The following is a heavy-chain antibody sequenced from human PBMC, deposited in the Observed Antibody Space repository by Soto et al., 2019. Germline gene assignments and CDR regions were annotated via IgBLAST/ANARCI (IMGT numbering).Heavy chain of an antibody. V-gene: IGHV3-21*01. J-gene: IGHJ6*02. CDR1: GFTFSSYI. CDR2: ISSSSSYI. Sequence: GGSLRLSCAASGFTFSSYIMNGVRQAPGKGLEWVSSISSSSSYIYYADSVNGRFTISRDNAKNSLYLQMNSLRAEDTAVYYCARPTTHHYYYYGMDVWGQGTTVTVSS. D-gene: IGHD4-4*01. CDR3: ARPTTHHYYYYGMDV.